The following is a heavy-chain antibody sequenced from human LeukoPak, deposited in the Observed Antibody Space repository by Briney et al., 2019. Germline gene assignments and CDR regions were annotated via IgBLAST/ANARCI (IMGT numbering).Heavy chain of an antibody. CDR1: GGSISSGDYY. D-gene: IGHD5-18*01. Sequence: SETLSLTCTVSGGSISSGDYYWSWIRQPPGKGLEWMGYIYYSGSTYYNPSLKSRVTISVDTSKNQFSLKLSSVTAADTAVYYCARVPGYSYGETDYWGQGTLVTVSS. CDR3: ARVPGYSYGETDY. CDR2: IYYSGST. V-gene: IGHV4-30-4*01. J-gene: IGHJ4*02.